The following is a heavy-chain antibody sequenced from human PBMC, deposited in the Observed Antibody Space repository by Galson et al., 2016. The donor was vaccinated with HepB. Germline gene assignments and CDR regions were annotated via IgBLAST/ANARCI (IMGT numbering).Heavy chain of an antibody. J-gene: IGHJ3*02. CDR2: IDWDDDK. Sequence: PALVKPPQTLTLTCTFSGFSLTTDGMCVSWIRQPPGKSLEWLALIDWDDDKYYSPSLQTRLTISKDTSKNQVVLTMTTLDPVDTAAYYCARSTLTTVTSYPFDIWGQGTVVTVSS. CDR3: ARSTLTTVTSYPFDI. D-gene: IGHD4-17*01. V-gene: IGHV2-70*01. CDR1: GFSLTTDGMC.